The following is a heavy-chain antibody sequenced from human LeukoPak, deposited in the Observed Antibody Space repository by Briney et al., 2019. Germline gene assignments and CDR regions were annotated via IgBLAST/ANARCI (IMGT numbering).Heavy chain of an antibody. CDR1: GFTFSSYS. CDR2: ISSSSSYI. D-gene: IGHD6-6*01. Sequence: GESLRLSCAASGFTFSSYSMNWVHQAPGKGLEWVSSISSSSSYIYYADSVKGRFTISRDNAKNSLYLQMNSLRAEDTAVYYCAIREAARGPGVRSRWGQGTLVTVSS. CDR3: AIREAARGPGVRSR. V-gene: IGHV3-21*01. J-gene: IGHJ4*02.